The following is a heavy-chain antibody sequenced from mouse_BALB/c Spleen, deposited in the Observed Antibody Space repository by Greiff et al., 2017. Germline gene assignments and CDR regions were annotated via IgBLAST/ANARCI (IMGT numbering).Heavy chain of an antibody. V-gene: IGHV1-80*01. CDR2: IYPGDGDT. CDR1: GYAFSSSW. J-gene: IGHJ4*01. CDR3: ARMGTAYYGNYWAMDY. Sequence: QVQLKQPGAELVKPGASVKISCKASGYAFSSSWMNWVKQRPGQGLEWIGRIYPGDGDTNYNGKFKGKATLTADKSSSTAYMQLSSLTSVDSAVYFCARMGTAYYGNYWAMDYWGQGTSVTVSS. D-gene: IGHD2-10*01.